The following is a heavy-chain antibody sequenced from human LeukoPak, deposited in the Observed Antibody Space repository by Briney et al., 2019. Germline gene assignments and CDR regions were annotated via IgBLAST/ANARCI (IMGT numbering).Heavy chain of an antibody. CDR1: GGSISSGSCY. D-gene: IGHD3-10*01. V-gene: IGHV4-61*02. CDR2: IYTSGST. J-gene: IGHJ5*02. Sequence: SETLSLTCTVSGGSISSGSCYWSWIRQPAGKGLEWIGRIYTSGSTNYNPSLKSRVTISVDTSKNQFSLKLSSVTAADTAVYYCARRGGWFGGEIDIWGQGTLVTVSS. CDR3: ARRGGWFGGEIDI.